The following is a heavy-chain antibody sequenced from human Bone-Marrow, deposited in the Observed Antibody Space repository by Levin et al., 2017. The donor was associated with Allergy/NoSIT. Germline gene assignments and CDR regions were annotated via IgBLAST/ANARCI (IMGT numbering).Heavy chain of an antibody. J-gene: IGHJ5*02. CDR3: AREGDWAYFDDP. CDR1: GFTFSHYA. Sequence: GGSLRLSCAASGFTFSHYAMHWVRQPPGKGLEWVAVIWKDGSNEYYAGPVKGRFSISRDNSKNTLYLQMNSLRVEDTAFYYCAREGDWAYFDDPWGQGTLVTVSS. V-gene: IGHV3-33*01. CDR2: IWKDGSNE. D-gene: IGHD3-9*01.